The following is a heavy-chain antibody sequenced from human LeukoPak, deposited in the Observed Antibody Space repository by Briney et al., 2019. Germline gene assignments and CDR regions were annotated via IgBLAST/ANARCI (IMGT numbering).Heavy chain of an antibody. V-gene: IGHV3-74*01. Sequence: PGGSLRLSCAASGFIFSNYWMHWVRQAPGKGLEWVSRINSDGTSTSYADSVKGRITISRDNAKNTLYLQMNSLRAEDTAVYYCAISPLIALDWGQGTLVTVSS. CDR3: AISPLIALD. D-gene: IGHD2-8*01. J-gene: IGHJ4*02. CDR1: GFIFSNYW. CDR2: INSDGTST.